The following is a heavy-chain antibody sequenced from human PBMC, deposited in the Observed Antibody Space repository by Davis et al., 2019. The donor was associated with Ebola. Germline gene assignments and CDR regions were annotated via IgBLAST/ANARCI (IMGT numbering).Heavy chain of an antibody. CDR2: IRSKANSYAT. Sequence: PGGSLRLSCVVSGSNYDIAWVSWVRQAPGKGLEWVGRIRSKANSYATAYAASVKGRFTVSRDNSKNTVFLQMNSLRAEDTAHYYCAQGSSPDNWGPGTLVTVSS. CDR3: AQGSSPDN. D-gene: IGHD6-6*01. J-gene: IGHJ4*02. CDR1: GSNYDIAW. V-gene: IGHV3-73*01.